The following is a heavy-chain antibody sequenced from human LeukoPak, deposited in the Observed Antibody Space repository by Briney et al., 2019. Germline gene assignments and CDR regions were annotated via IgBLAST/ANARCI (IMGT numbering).Heavy chain of an antibody. J-gene: IGHJ4*02. CDR2: INPNSGGT. Sequence: ASVKVSCKASGYTFTGYCMHWVRQAPGQGLEWMGWINPNSGGTNYAQKFQGRVTMTRDTSISTAYMELSRLRSDDTAVYYCARGPVITMIVVVSKDLPIDYWGQGTLVTVSS. V-gene: IGHV1-2*02. D-gene: IGHD3-22*01. CDR1: GYTFTGYC. CDR3: ARGPVITMIVVVSKDLPIDY.